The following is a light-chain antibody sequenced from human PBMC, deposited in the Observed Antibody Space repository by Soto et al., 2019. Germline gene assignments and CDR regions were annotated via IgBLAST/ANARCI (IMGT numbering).Light chain of an antibody. CDR2: AAS. J-gene: IGKJ4*01. CDR1: QSISNY. Sequence: DIQMTQSPSSLSASVGDRVTITCRASQSISNYLNWYQQKPGKAPKLLIYAASSLQSGVPLRFSSSGSGTDVTLTISSLQPEDFATFYCQQSYTIHLSFGGGTKVEIK. V-gene: IGKV1-39*01. CDR3: QQSYTIHLS.